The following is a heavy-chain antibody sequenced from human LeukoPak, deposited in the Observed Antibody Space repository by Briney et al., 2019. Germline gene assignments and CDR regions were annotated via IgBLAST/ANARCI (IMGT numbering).Heavy chain of an antibody. CDR1: GGSFSGYY. D-gene: IGHD1-26*01. CDR3: ARVQAEVGPGH. V-gene: IGHV4-34*01. Sequence: PSETLSLTCIVYGGSFSGYYWSWIRQSPGKVLEWIGEINHSGSTTYNPSLKSRVTISLDTSKNQFSLKLTSVTAADTAVYYCARVQAEVGPGHWGQGTLVTVSS. J-gene: IGHJ4*02. CDR2: INHSGST.